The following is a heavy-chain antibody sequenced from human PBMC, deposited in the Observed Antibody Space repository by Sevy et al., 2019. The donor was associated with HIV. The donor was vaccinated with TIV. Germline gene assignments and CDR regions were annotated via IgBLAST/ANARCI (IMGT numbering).Heavy chain of an antibody. V-gene: IGHV3-7*01. D-gene: IGHD2-2*01. CDR3: ARLCTGFIYYYYYGMDV. CDR2: IKQDGSEK. CDR1: GFTFSSSA. J-gene: IGHJ6*02. Sequence: GGSLRLSCAASGFTFSSSAMTWVRQAPGKGLEWVANIKQDGSEKYYVDFLKGRFTISRDNAKNSLYLQMNSLRAEDTAVYYCARLCTGFIYYYYYGMDVWGQGTTVTVSS.